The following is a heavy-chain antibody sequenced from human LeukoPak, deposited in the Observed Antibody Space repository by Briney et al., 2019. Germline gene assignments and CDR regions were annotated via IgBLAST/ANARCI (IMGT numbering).Heavy chain of an antibody. CDR2: IRSKANNYAT. Sequence: PGGSLKLSCATSGFTFSGSAIHWVRQASGKGLEWVGRIRSKANNYATTDVASVRGRFTISRDDSKNTAYLQMNSLKTEDTAVYYCARVAAAGTDFDYWGQGTLVTVSS. D-gene: IGHD6-13*01. J-gene: IGHJ4*02. CDR3: ARVAAAGTDFDY. CDR1: GFTFSGSA. V-gene: IGHV3-73*01.